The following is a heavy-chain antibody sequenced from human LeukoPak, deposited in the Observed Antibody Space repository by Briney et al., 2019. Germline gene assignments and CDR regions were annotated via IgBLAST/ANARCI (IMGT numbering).Heavy chain of an antibody. CDR1: GFTFSSYS. CDR3: ARGGGERNFDI. V-gene: IGHV3-21*01. D-gene: IGHD1-1*01. Sequence: GGSLRLSCAASGFTFSSYSMNWVRQAPGKGLEWVSSISSSSSYIYYADSVKGRFTISRDNAKNSLYLQMNSLRAEDTAVYYCARGGGERNFDIWGQGTMVTVSS. J-gene: IGHJ3*02. CDR2: ISSSSSYI.